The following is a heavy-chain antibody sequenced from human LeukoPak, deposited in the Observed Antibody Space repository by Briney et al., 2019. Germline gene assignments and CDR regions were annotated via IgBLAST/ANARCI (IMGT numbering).Heavy chain of an antibody. CDR2: ISGSGGRT. Sequence: PGGSLRLSCAASGFTFSSYAMSWVRQAPGKGLEWVSAISGSGGRTYYADSVKGRFTISRDNSKNTLYLQMNSLRAEDTAVYYCANPYGGDYDFWSGYYYYYYYYMDVWGKGTTVTVSS. CDR1: GFTFSSYA. V-gene: IGHV3-23*01. J-gene: IGHJ6*03. CDR3: ANPYGGDYDFWSGYYYYYYYYMDV. D-gene: IGHD3-3*01.